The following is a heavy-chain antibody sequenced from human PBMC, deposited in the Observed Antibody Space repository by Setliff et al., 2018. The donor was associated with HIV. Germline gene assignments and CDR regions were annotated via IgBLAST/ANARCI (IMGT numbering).Heavy chain of an antibody. J-gene: IGHJ4*02. CDR2: IYSGGST. Sequence: GGSLRLSCAVSEVIVSNNYMSWVRQAPGKGLEWVSVIYSGGSTDHADFVKGRFTISRDNAKSTLYLQMNSLRVEDTAVYYCLRAAESEWGQGTLVTVSS. V-gene: IGHV3-53*01. CDR1: EVIVSNNY. D-gene: IGHD3-10*01. CDR3: LRAAESE.